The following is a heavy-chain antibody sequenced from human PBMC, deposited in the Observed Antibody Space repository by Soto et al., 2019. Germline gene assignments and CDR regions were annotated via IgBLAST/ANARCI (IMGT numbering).Heavy chain of an antibody. CDR1: GGSVSSGSYY. D-gene: IGHD5-12*01. Sequence: QVQLQGSGRELVKPSETLSLTCTVSGGSVSSGSYYWSWIRQPPGKGLEWIGYIYYSGSTNYNPSLKSRVTISVDTSKNQFSLKLSSVTAADTAVYHCARVRVATIGYWGQGTLVTVSS. CDR3: ARVRVATIGY. J-gene: IGHJ4*02. V-gene: IGHV4-61*01. CDR2: IYYSGST.